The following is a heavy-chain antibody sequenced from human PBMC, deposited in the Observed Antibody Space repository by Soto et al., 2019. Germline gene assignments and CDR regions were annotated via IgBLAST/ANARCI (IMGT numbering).Heavy chain of an antibody. V-gene: IGHV1-18*04. J-gene: IGHJ4*02. CDR3: ARGSRDYIDYYFDY. CDR2: ISAYNENT. Sequence: VQLVQSGAEMKKPGASVKVSCKASGYTFISYGISWVRQAPGQGLEWMGWISAYNENTKYAQKIQGRVTMTTDTSTSTAYMDLRSLRSDDTAVYYCARGSRDYIDYYFDYWGQGTLVAVSS. CDR1: GYTFISYG. D-gene: IGHD4-17*01.